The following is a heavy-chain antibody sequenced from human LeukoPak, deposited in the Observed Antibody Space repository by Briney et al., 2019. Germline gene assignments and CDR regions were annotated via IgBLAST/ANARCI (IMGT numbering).Heavy chain of an antibody. CDR3: ATTRAYRAYGGLDS. Sequence: SETLSLTCTVSGGSLPGYFWSWIRQPPGKGLEWIGYVYRNGDAKYNPSLRSRVTMSIDMSKNQFYLRMTSGTATDTAVYYCATTRAYRAYGGLDSWGPGTLVTVSS. CDR1: GGSLPGYF. CDR2: VYRNGDA. D-gene: IGHD5-12*01. J-gene: IGHJ4*02. V-gene: IGHV4-59*08.